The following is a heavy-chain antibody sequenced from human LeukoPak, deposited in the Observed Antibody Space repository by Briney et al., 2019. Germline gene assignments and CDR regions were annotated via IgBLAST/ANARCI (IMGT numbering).Heavy chain of an antibody. CDR3: ASGWFGESYYFDY. Sequence: SETLSLTCTVSGGSISSYYWSWIRQPPGKGLEWIGYIYYSGSTNYNPSLKSRVTISVDTSKNQFSLKLSSVTAADTAVYYCASGWFGESYYFDYWGQGTLVTVSS. V-gene: IGHV4-59*01. CDR2: IYYSGST. J-gene: IGHJ4*02. CDR1: GGSISSYY. D-gene: IGHD3-10*01.